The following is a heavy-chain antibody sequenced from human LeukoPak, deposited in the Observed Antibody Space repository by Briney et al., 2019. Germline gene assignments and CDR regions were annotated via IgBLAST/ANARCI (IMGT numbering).Heavy chain of an antibody. CDR3: LRASNWNYNFDY. V-gene: IGHV3-30*03. D-gene: IGHD1-7*01. Sequence: QPGRSLRLSCAASGFTFSSYGMHWVRQAPGKGLEWVAVISYDGSNKYYADSVKGRFTISRDNSKNTLYLQMNSLRAEDTAVYYCLRASNWNYNFDYWGQGTLVTVSS. CDR2: ISYDGSNK. J-gene: IGHJ4*02. CDR1: GFTFSSYG.